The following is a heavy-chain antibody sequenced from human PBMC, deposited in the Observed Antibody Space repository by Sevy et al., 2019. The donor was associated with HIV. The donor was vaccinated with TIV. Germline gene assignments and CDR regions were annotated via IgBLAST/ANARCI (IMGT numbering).Heavy chain of an antibody. CDR3: AKDIEAAAGLLYYFDY. CDR1: GFTFSSYG. V-gene: IGHV3-30*18. J-gene: IGHJ4*02. D-gene: IGHD6-13*01. CDR2: ISYDGSNK. Sequence: GGSLRLSCAASGFTFSSYGMLWVRQAPGKGLEWVAVISYDGSNKYYADSVKGRFTISRDNSKNTLYLQMNSLRAEDTAVYYCAKDIEAAAGLLYYFDYWGQGTLVTVSS.